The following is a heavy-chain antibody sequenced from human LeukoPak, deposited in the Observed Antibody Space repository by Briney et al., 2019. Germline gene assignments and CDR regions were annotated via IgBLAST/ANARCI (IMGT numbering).Heavy chain of an antibody. J-gene: IGHJ4*02. Sequence: SGTLSLTCAVSGGSISSSNWWSWVRQPPGKGLEWIGEIYHSGSTNYNPSLKSRVTISVDKSKNQFSLKLSSVTAADTAVYYCARQYCSSSSCYFDYWGQGTLVTVFS. CDR3: ARQYCSSSSCYFDY. D-gene: IGHD2-2*01. CDR2: IYHSGST. V-gene: IGHV4-4*02. CDR1: GGSISSSNW.